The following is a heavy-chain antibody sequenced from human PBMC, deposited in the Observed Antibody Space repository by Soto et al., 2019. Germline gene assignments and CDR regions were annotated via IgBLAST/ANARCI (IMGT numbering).Heavy chain of an antibody. J-gene: IGHJ6*02. CDR1: GFSLSSYQ. V-gene: IGHV3-48*03. CDR3: ARFDYDSDYYYGMDV. Sequence: EVQLVESGGGLVQPGGSLRLSCAASGFSLSSYQMNWVRQAPGKGLEWILYISSSDSTIFYADSVKGRFTVSRDNANNSLYLQMNSLRADDTAVYYYARFDYDSDYYYGMDVWGQGTTVTVSS. D-gene: IGHD4-17*01. CDR2: ISSSDSTI.